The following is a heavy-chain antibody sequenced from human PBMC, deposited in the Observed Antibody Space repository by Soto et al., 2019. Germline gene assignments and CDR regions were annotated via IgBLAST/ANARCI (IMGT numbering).Heavy chain of an antibody. Sequence: GGSLRLSCAASGFTFSSYSMNWVRQAPGKGLEWVSSISSSSSYIYYADSVKGRFTISRDNAKNSLYLQMNSLRAEDTAVYYCARDRHAHYMDVWGKGTTVTISS. CDR1: GFTFSSYS. CDR3: ARDRHAHYMDV. J-gene: IGHJ6*03. CDR2: ISSSSSYI. V-gene: IGHV3-21*01. D-gene: IGHD2-2*01.